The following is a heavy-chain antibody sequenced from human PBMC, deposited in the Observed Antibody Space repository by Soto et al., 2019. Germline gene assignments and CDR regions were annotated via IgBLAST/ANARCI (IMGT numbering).Heavy chain of an antibody. J-gene: IGHJ4*02. CDR2: ISAHNGNT. CDR3: ARGRYGDY. CDR1: GYAFTTYG. D-gene: IGHD1-1*01. V-gene: IGHV1-18*01. Sequence: QVHLVQSGAEVKKPGASVKVSCKGSGYAFTTYGITWVRQAPGQGLEWMGWISAHNGNTNYAQKLQGRVTVTRDTSTSTAYMELRSHRSDDTAVYYCARGRYGDYWGLGALVTVSS.